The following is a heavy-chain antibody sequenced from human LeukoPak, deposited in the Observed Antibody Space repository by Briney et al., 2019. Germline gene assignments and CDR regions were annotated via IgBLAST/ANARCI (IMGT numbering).Heavy chain of an antibody. CDR2: IYYSGST. D-gene: IGHD4-17*01. Sequence: SETLSLTCTVSGGSISSYYWSWIRQPPGKGLEWIGYIYYSGSTNYNPSLKSRVTISVDTSKSQFSLKLISVTAADTAVYYCARHARRYGSYYFDYWGQGTLVTVSS. CDR1: GGSISSYY. CDR3: ARHARRYGSYYFDY. V-gene: IGHV4-59*01. J-gene: IGHJ4*02.